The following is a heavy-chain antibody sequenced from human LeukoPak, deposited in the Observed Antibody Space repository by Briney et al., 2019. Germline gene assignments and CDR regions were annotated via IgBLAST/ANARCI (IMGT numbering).Heavy chain of an antibody. V-gene: IGHV3-23*01. Sequence: PGGSLRLSCAASGFTFSSYAVSWVRQAPGKGLEWVSAISGSGGSTYYADSVKGRFTISRDNSKNTLYLQMNSLRAEDTAVYYCAKDAITYYDILTGLDWFDPWGQGTLVTVSS. CDR1: GFTFSSYA. J-gene: IGHJ5*02. CDR2: ISGSGGST. CDR3: AKDAITYYDILTGLDWFDP. D-gene: IGHD3-9*01.